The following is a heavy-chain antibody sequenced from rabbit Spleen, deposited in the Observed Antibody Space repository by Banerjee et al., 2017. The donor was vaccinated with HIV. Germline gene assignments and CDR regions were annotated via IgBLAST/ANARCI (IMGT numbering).Heavy chain of an antibody. D-gene: IGHD1-1*01. Sequence: QEQLEESGGGLVKPEGSLTLTCKGSGFSFSDRDVMCWVRQAPGKGLEWIGCIYTGNDKTYYASWAKGRFTFSKTSSTTVDLKMTSLTAADTATYFCARDLVGVIGWNFYLWGPGTLVTVS. CDR3: ARDLVGVIGWNFYL. CDR2: IYTGNDKT. J-gene: IGHJ4*01. CDR1: GFSFSDRDV. V-gene: IGHV1S45*01.